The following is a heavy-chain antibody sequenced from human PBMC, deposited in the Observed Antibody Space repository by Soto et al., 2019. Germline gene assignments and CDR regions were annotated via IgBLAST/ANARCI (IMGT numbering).Heavy chain of an antibody. CDR2: ITVGSGYT. D-gene: IGHD2-15*01. J-gene: IGHJ4*02. V-gene: IGHV1-3*01. Sequence: QVQLVQSGAEVKSPGTSVKVSCKTYGYTFTDYAIHWVRQAPGQRPEWMGWITVGSGYTRYSQKLQGRVTITRDTSADTVYMDLSSLGSEDTAVYFCTRKASPSGGSCYSHWGQGTPVTVSS. CDR3: TRKASPSGGSCYSH. CDR1: GYTFTDYA.